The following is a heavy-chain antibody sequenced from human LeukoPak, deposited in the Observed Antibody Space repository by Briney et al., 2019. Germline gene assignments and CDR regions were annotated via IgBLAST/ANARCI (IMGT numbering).Heavy chain of an antibody. V-gene: IGHV3-53*01. CDR3: ASAHSSSYPDY. CDR1: GFTVSSNY. CDR2: IYSGGST. J-gene: IGHJ4*02. Sequence: PGGSLRLSCAASGFTVSSNYMSWVRQAPGKGLEWVSVIYSGGSTYYADSVKGRFTISRDNSKNTLYLQMNSLRAEDTAVYYCASAHSSSYPDYWGQGTLVTVSS. D-gene: IGHD6-6*01.